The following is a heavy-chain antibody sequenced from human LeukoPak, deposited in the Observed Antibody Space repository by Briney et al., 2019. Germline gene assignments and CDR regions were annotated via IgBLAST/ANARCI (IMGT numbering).Heavy chain of an antibody. Sequence: PSETLSLTCAVYGGSFSGYYCSWIRPPPGKGLEWIGCINHSGRTNYHPSLESRPTISVDTSKNQFSLKVRCVTAADTAVYYCASNLGYRIAARRFDYWGQGTLVTVSS. D-gene: IGHD6-6*01. CDR1: GGSFSGYY. V-gene: IGHV4-34*01. CDR3: ASNLGYRIAARRFDY. J-gene: IGHJ4*02. CDR2: INHSGRT.